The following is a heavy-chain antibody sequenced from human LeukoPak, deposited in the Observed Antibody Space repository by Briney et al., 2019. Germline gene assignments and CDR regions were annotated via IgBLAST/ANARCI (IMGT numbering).Heavy chain of an antibody. CDR3: VGGSYYFDY. D-gene: IGHD1-26*01. CDR1: GFTFSSYW. Sequence: GGSLRLSRAASGFTFSSYWMHWVRQAPGKGLVWVSRINSDGSTTSYADSVKGRITISRDNAKNTLYLQMNSLRAEDTAVYYCVGGSYYFDYWGQGTLVTVSS. CDR2: INSDGSTT. V-gene: IGHV3-74*01. J-gene: IGHJ4*02.